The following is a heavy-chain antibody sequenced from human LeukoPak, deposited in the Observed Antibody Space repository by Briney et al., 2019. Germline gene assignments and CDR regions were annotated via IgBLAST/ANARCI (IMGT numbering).Heavy chain of an antibody. V-gene: IGHV3-30*03. J-gene: IGHJ4*02. CDR2: IAHDGGNK. CDR1: GDTFSSYD. D-gene: IGHD3-22*01. CDR3: ARGGRYDSSGYLHYFDY. Sequence: PRGSLRLSCAAPGDTFSSYDLHWVRQAPGKGLEWVAVIAHDGGNKYYADSVKGRFTISRDNSKNTLYLQMDRLRAEDTAVYYCARGGRYDSSGYLHYFDYWGQGTLVTVSS.